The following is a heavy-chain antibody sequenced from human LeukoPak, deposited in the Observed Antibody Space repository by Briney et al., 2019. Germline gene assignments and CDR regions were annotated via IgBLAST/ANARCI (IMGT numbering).Heavy chain of an antibody. CDR1: GFTFSSYW. D-gene: IGHD6-25*01. CDR2: INSDGSST. J-gene: IGHJ6*03. CDR3: TKDWQGASGNYYYYYMDV. V-gene: IGHV3-74*01. Sequence: GGSLRLSCAASGFTFSSYWMHWVRQAPGKGLVWVSRINSDGSSTSYADSVKGRFTISRDNAKNTLYVQMNRLSAEDTAVYYCTKDWQGASGNYYYYYMDVWGKGTTVTVSS.